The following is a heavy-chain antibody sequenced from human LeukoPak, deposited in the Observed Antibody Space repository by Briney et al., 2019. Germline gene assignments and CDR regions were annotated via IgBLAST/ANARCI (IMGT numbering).Heavy chain of an antibody. CDR3: AGMIYCSSTSCQYNWFDP. CDR1: GYTFTSYG. D-gene: IGHD2-2*01. J-gene: IGHJ5*02. V-gene: IGHV1-18*01. Sequence: ASVKVSCKXSGYTFTSYGISWVRQAPGQGLEWMGWISAYNGNTNYAQKLQGRVTMTTDTSTSTAYMELRSLRSDDTAVYYCAGMIYCSSTSCQYNWFDPWGQGTLVTVSS. CDR2: ISAYNGNT.